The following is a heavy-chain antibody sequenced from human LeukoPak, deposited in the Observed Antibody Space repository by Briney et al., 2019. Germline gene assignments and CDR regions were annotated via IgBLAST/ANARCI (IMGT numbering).Heavy chain of an antibody. CDR3: AKDIRGISGWDGYFDY. CDR2: IRWNSGSI. D-gene: IGHD6-19*01. V-gene: IGHV3-9*01. J-gene: IGHJ4*02. Sequence: PGRSLRLSCAASGFTFDDYAMRWVRQAPGKGLEWVSGIRWNSGSIGYADSVKGRFTISRDIAKNSLYLQMNSLRAEDTALYCCAKDIRGISGWDGYFDYWGQGTLVTVSS. CDR1: GFTFDDYA.